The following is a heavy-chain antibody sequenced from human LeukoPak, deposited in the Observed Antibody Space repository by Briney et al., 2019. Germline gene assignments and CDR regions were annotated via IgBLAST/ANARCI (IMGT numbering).Heavy chain of an antibody. CDR3: ARDPSRVTIFGVDPTHPLDY. Sequence: ASVKVSRKASGYTFTSYAMNWVRQAPGQGLEWMGWINTNTGNPTYAQGFTGRFVFSLDTSVSTAYLQISSLKAEDTAVYYCARDPSRVTIFGVDPTHPLDYWGQGTLVTVSS. D-gene: IGHD3-3*01. V-gene: IGHV7-4-1*02. J-gene: IGHJ4*02. CDR2: INTNTGNP. CDR1: GYTFTSYA.